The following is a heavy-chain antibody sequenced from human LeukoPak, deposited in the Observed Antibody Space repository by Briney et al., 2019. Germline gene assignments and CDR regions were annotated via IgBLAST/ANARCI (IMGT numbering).Heavy chain of an antibody. CDR1: GGTFSSYA. CDR2: INPNSGGT. V-gene: IGHV1-2*02. CDR3: ATDYCSSTSCHV. D-gene: IGHD2-2*01. J-gene: IGHJ4*02. Sequence: ASVKVSCKASGGTFSSYAISWVRQAPGQGLEWMGWINPNSGGTNYAQKFQGRVTMTRDTSISTAYMELSRLRSDDTAVYYCATDYCSSTSCHVWGQGTLVTVSS.